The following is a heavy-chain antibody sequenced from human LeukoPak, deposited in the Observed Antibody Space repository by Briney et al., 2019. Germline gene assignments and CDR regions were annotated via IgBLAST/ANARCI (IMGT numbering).Heavy chain of an antibody. CDR3: LVTTRSRGFDY. D-gene: IGHD1/OR15-1a*01. J-gene: IGHJ4*02. CDR1: GFTFSSYW. Sequence: GGSLRLSCAASGFTFSSYWMSWARQAPGRGLEWVANIRQDGSVKNYVDSVKGRFTISRDNPKNSVYLQMSSLRAEDTAVYYCLVTTRSRGFDYWGQGTLVTVSS. V-gene: IGHV3-7*01. CDR2: IRQDGSVK.